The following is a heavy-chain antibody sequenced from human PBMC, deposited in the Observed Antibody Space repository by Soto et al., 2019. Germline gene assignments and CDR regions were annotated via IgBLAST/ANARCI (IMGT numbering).Heavy chain of an antibody. CDR1: GYTFTSYY. D-gene: IGHD6-19*01. J-gene: IGHJ4*02. CDR3: ARAGASSGWYVNQRDGLFDY. Sequence: QVQLVQSGAEVKKPGASVKVSCKASGYTFTSYYMHWVRQAPGQGLEWMGIINPSGGSTSYAQKFQGRVTMTRDTSTSTVYMELSSLRSEETAVYYCARAGASSGWYVNQRDGLFDYWGQGTLVTVSS. CDR2: INPSGGST. V-gene: IGHV1-46*01.